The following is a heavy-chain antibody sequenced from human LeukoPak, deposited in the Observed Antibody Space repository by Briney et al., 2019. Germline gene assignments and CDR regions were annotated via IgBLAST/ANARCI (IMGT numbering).Heavy chain of an antibody. J-gene: IGHJ2*01. Sequence: GGSLRLSCAASGFTVSSNYMSWVRQAPGKGLEWVSVIYSGGSTYYADSVKGRFTISRDNSKNTLYLQMNSLRAEDTAVYYCARDQLGDWYFGLWGRGTLVTVSS. CDR3: ARDQLGDWYFGL. CDR2: IYSGGST. V-gene: IGHV3-53*01. CDR1: GFTVSSNY. D-gene: IGHD1-1*01.